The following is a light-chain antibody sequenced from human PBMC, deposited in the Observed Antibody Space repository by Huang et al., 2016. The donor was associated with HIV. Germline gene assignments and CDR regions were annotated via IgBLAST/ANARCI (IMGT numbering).Light chain of an antibody. V-gene: IGKV3-20*01. Sequence: EVVLTQSPGILSLSAGESASLSCRASRNLTNSQLAWYQQKVGQPPRLLVFGASTRVSGVQERFTGGVSGRDFTLSISGLEPDDFATYYCQQYDTFSFGQGTRLE. CDR2: GAS. J-gene: IGKJ2*01. CDR3: QQYDTFS. CDR1: RNLTNSQ.